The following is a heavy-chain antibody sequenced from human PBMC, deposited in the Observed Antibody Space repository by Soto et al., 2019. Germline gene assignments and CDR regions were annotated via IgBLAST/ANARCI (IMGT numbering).Heavy chain of an antibody. CDR1: GFTFSSYG. Sequence: QVQLVESGGGVVQPGRSLRLSCAASGFTFSSYGMHWVRQAPGKGLEWVAVIWYDGSNKYYADSVKGRFTISRDNSKNTLYLQMNSLRAEDTAVYYCARYGGGGLLWFGDWGQGTLVAVAS. V-gene: IGHV3-33*01. D-gene: IGHD3-10*01. CDR2: IWYDGSNK. J-gene: IGHJ5*02. CDR3: ARYGGGGLLWFGD.